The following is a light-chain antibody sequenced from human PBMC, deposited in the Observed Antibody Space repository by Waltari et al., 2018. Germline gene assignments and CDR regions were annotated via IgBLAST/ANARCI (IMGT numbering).Light chain of an antibody. CDR3: SLYTSSSTFVV. Sequence: QSALTQPPSVSGSPGQSVTIPCTGTSGVVGGYNRVSWYQQPPGTAPKLLIFEVSNRPSGVPDRFSGSKSGNTASLTISGLQAEDEADYYCSLYTSSSTFVVFGGGTKLTVL. V-gene: IGLV2-18*01. CDR1: SGVVGGYNR. J-gene: IGLJ2*01. CDR2: EVS.